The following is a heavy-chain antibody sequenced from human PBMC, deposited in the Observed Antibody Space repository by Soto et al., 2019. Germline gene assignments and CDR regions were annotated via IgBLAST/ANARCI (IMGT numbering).Heavy chain of an antibody. CDR3: ARGGFSSSWRLDY. CDR1: AYDFNTYS. J-gene: IGHJ4*02. D-gene: IGHD6-13*01. V-gene: IGHV1-18*04. CDR2: IFPYTGDT. Sequence: GASVKVSCKASAYDFNTYSINWVRQAPGQGLEWMGSIFPYTGDTHYAQNLQARLTMTRDTSTNTAYMDLARLQFDDTAVYYCARGGFSSSWRLDYWGQGTLVTVSS.